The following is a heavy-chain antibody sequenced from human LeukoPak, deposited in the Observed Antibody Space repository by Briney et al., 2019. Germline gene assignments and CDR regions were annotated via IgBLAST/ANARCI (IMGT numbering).Heavy chain of an antibody. CDR1: GFTFSSYG. Sequence: GGSLRLSCAACGFTFSSYGMHWVRQAPGKGLEWVAFIRYDGSNKYYADSVKGRFTISRDNSKNTLYLQMNSLRAEDTAVYYCAKDTPYDYVWGSYRYTGYWGQGTLVTVPS. J-gene: IGHJ4*02. CDR2: IRYDGSNK. D-gene: IGHD3-16*02. CDR3: AKDTPYDYVWGSYRYTGY. V-gene: IGHV3-30*02.